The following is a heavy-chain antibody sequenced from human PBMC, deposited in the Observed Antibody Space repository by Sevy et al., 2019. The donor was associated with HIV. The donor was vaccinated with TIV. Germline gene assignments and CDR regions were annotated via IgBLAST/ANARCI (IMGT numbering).Heavy chain of an antibody. J-gene: IGHJ3*02. CDR2: IWYDGSNK. V-gene: IGHV3-33*01. Sequence: GGSLRLSCAASGFTFSSYGMHWVRQAPGKGLEWVAVIWYDGSNKYYADSVKGRFTISRDNSKNTLYLQMNSLRAEDTAVYYCARDWAVTGAFDIWGQGTMDTVSS. CDR3: ARDWAVTGAFDI. CDR1: GFTFSSYG. D-gene: IGHD4-17*01.